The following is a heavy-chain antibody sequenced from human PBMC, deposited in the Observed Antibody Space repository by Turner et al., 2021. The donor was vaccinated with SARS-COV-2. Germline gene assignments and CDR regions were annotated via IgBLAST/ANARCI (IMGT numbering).Heavy chain of an antibody. Sequence: QVQLVESGGGVVQPGRSLRLSCAASGFTFSSYGMHWVRQAPGKGLGWVAVTSNDGSNKYYADSVKGRFTISRDNSKNTLYLQMNSLRAEDTAVYYCAKQQGLYSNPMYYFDYWGQGTLVTVSS. V-gene: IGHV3-30*18. CDR3: AKQQGLYSNPMYYFDY. CDR2: TSNDGSNK. D-gene: IGHD4-4*01. J-gene: IGHJ4*02. CDR1: GFTFSSYG.